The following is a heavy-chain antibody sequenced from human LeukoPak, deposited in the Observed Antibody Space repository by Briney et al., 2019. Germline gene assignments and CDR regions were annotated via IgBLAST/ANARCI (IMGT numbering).Heavy chain of an antibody. CDR3: ARPPSSGYYNWFDP. D-gene: IGHD3-22*01. CDR1: GYYFISYW. CDR2: IYPGDSDA. Sequence: GKSLKISCKGSGYYFISYWIGWVRQMPGKGLEWMGIIYPGDSDARYSPSFQGQVTISADKSISTAYLQWSSLKASDTAMYYCARPPSSGYYNWFDPWGQGTLVTVSS. V-gene: IGHV5-51*01. J-gene: IGHJ5*02.